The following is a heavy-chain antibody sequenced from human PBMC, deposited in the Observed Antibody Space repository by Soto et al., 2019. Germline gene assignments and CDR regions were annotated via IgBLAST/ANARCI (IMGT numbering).Heavy chain of an antibody. CDR2: ISSNGGST. CDR3: VKAATAMVRFFFDY. V-gene: IGHV3-64D*06. J-gene: IGHJ4*02. CDR1: GFTFSSYA. D-gene: IGHD5-18*01. Sequence: PGGSLRLSCSASGFTFSSYAMHWVRQAPGKGLEYVSAISSNGGSTYYADSVKGRFTISRDNSKNTLYLQMSSLRAEDTAVYYCVKAATAMVRFFFDYWGQGTLVTVAS.